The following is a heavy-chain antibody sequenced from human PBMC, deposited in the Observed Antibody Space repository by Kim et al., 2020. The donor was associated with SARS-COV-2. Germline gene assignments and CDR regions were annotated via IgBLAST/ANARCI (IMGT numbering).Heavy chain of an antibody. D-gene: IGHD3-22*01. Sequence: DAGKDRFTVSRDNSKNTRFLQMHSLRAEDTAVYYCAKGGYDTRDYSAPFDYWGQGTLVTVSS. V-gene: IGHV3-23*01. CDR3: AKGGYDTRDYSAPFDY. J-gene: IGHJ4*02.